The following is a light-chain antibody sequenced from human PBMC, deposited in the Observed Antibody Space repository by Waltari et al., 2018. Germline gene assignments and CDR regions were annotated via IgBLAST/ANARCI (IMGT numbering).Light chain of an antibody. V-gene: IGLV2-23*02. CDR1: SGDVGSHDL. CDR3: CSFTNSRNFDV. CDR2: EIN. Sequence: QSALTQPASVSGSPGQSITISCTGTSGDVGSHDLVSWYQQHPGKAPKLIIYEINKRPSGVSNRFSGSKSGKTASLTISGLQAEDEAEYYCCSFTNSRNFDVFGTGTKVTVL. J-gene: IGLJ1*01.